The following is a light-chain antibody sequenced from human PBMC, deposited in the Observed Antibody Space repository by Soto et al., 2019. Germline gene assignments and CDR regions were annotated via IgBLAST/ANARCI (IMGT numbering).Light chain of an antibody. CDR1: SANIGNNY. CDR3: GTWDSSLSVYV. V-gene: IGLV1-51*02. CDR2: ENN. J-gene: IGLJ1*01. Sequence: QSVLTQPPSVSAAPGRKVTISCSGSSANIGNNYVSWYQQLPGTTPRLLIYENNKRPSGIPDRFSGSKSGTSATLAITGLQTEDEADYYCGTWDSSLSVYVFGTGTKVTVL.